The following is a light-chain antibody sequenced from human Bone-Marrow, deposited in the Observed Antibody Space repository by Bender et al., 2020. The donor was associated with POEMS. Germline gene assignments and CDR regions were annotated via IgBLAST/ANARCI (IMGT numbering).Light chain of an antibody. V-gene: IGLV6-57*03. CDR1: SGSIASNY. CDR3: QSYDSSTVV. CDR2: EDN. J-gene: IGLJ2*01. Sequence: NFMLTQPHSVSESPGKTVTLSCTRTSGSIASNYVHWYQQRPGSAPTTVIYEDNHRPSGVPDRFSGSIDSSSNSASLTISGLKTEDEADYYCQSYDSSTVVFGGGTKLTVL.